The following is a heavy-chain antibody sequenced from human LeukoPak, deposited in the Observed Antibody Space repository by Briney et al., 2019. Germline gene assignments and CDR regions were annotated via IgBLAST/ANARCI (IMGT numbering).Heavy chain of an antibody. V-gene: IGHV4-39*07. Sequence: SETLSLTCTVSGGSISSGGYYWSWIRQPPGKGLEWIGEINHSGSTNYNPSLKSRVTISVDTSKNQFSLKLSSVTAADTAVYYCAIARVRGIWFDPWGQGTLVTVSS. CDR3: AIARVRGIWFDP. CDR1: GGSISSGGYY. J-gene: IGHJ5*02. D-gene: IGHD3-10*01. CDR2: INHSGST.